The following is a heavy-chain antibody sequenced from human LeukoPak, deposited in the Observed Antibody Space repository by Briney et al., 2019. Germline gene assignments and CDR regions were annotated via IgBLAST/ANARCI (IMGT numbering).Heavy chain of an antibody. V-gene: IGHV3-21*01. CDR1: GFTFSSYS. Sequence: GGSLRLSCAASGFTFSSYSMNWVRQAPGKGLEWVSSISSSSSYIYYADSVKGRFTISRDNAKNSLYLQMNSLRAEDTAVYYCAREGYYGSGLYYYYMDVWGKGTTVTVSS. J-gene: IGHJ6*03. CDR3: AREGYYGSGLYYYYMDV. D-gene: IGHD3-10*01. CDR2: ISSSSSYI.